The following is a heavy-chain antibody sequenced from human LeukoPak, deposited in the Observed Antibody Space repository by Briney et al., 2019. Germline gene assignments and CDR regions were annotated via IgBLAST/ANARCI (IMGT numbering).Heavy chain of an antibody. V-gene: IGHV1-69*05. J-gene: IGHJ6*03. D-gene: IGHD3-3*01. Sequence: SVKVSCKASGGTFSSYAISWVRQAPGQGLESMGGIIAIFGAANYAQKFQGRVTITTDESTSTAYMELSSLRSEDTAVYYCARGVIPSSYYDFWSGYYYYMDVWGKGTTVTVSS. CDR3: ARGVIPSSYYDFWSGYYYYMDV. CDR2: IIAIFGAA. CDR1: GGTFSSYA.